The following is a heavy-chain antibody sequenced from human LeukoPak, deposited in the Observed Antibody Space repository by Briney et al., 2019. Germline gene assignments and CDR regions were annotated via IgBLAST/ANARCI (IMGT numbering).Heavy chain of an antibody. D-gene: IGHD6-13*01. Sequence: PGGALRLSRAASGFTLSTYTMNWVRQAPGKGREWVSYISSRSSTTYYADSVKGRFTISRDNANNSLYLQMNSLRAEDTAVYYCARTPIAAAGTGPRDGTEYYYYYYGMDVWGQGTTVTVSS. CDR2: ISSRSSTT. V-gene: IGHV3-48*04. J-gene: IGHJ6*02. CDR1: GFTLSTYT. CDR3: ARTPIAAAGTGPRDGTEYYYYYYGMDV.